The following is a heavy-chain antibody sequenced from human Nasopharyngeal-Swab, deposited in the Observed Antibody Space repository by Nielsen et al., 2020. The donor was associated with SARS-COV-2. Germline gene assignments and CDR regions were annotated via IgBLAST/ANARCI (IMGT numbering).Heavy chain of an antibody. CDR3: AKDREATYYYGSGSFDY. Sequence: GSLRLSCAASGFTFSSYAMSWVRQAPGKGLEWVSAISGSGGSTYYADSVKGRFTISRDNSKNTLYLQMNSLRAEDTAVYYCAKDREATYYYGSGSFDYWGQGALVTVSS. CDR2: ISGSGGST. V-gene: IGHV3-23*01. CDR1: GFTFSSYA. D-gene: IGHD3-10*01. J-gene: IGHJ4*02.